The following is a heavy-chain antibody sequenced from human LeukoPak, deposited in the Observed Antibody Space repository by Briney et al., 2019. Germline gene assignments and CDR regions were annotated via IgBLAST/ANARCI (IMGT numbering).Heavy chain of an antibody. CDR2: IYYGENT. Sequence: PSETLSLTCTVSGGSISSGPYYWGWIRQPPGKGLEWIGNIYYGENTYYNPSLKSRVTISIDMSKNQFYLKLSSLTAADTAVYYCARRDDSSGYHKIFDYWGPGTLVTVSS. CDR1: GGSISSGPYY. V-gene: IGHV4-39*01. CDR3: ARRDDSSGYHKIFDY. J-gene: IGHJ4*02. D-gene: IGHD3-22*01.